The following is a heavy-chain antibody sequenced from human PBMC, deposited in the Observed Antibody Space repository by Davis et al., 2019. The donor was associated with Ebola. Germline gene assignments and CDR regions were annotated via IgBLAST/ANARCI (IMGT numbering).Heavy chain of an antibody. V-gene: IGHV3-23*01. CDR2: ISGSGGST. CDR3: AKDLVPAANYYYYYGMDV. CDR1: GFPSSTYA. D-gene: IGHD2-2*01. Sequence: GGSLRLSCAASGFPSSTYAMSWVRQAPAQGLEWVSAISGSGGSTYYADSVKGRFTISRDNSKNTLYLQMNSLRAEDTAVYYCAKDLVPAANYYYYYGMDVWGQGTTVTVSS. J-gene: IGHJ6*02.